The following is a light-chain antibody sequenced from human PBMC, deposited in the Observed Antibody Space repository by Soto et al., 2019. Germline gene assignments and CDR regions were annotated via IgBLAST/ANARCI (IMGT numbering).Light chain of an antibody. CDR2: AAS. V-gene: IGKV1-5*01. CDR1: ENIFKF. Sequence: DILLIQSPATLSASVGDRITITCRASENIFKFLAWYQQRSGSAPNLLIYAASDLERGVPPRFSGNGSGTEFTLTIDSLQPNDSATYFCQHYHSQSITFGGGTQVDVK. CDR3: QHYHSQSIT. J-gene: IGKJ4*01.